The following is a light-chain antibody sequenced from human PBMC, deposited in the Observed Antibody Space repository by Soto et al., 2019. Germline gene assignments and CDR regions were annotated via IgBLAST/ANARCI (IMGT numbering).Light chain of an antibody. Sequence: DIQMSQSPSSLSASVGDRFTITWQASQDISNYLNWYQQKPGKAPKLLIYDASSLESGVPSRFSGSGSGTEFTLTISSLEPDDFATYYCQQYNSYSPWTFGQGTKVDIK. CDR3: QQYNSYSPWT. V-gene: IGKV1-5*01. CDR2: DAS. CDR1: QDISNY. J-gene: IGKJ1*01.